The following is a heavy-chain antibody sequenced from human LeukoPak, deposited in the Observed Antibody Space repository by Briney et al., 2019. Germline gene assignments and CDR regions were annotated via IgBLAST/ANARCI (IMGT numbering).Heavy chain of an antibody. Sequence: GGSLRLSCAASGFTFRNHEMSWVRQTPGKGLEWVSYISSSGRTIYYADSVQGRFTISRDNAKNSLYLQMNSLRAEDTAVYYCARDPGQRDYGDYTYYFDYWGQGTLVTVSS. CDR3: ARDPGQRDYGDYTYYFDY. CDR1: GFTFRNHE. V-gene: IGHV3-48*03. D-gene: IGHD4-17*01. CDR2: ISSSGRTI. J-gene: IGHJ4*02.